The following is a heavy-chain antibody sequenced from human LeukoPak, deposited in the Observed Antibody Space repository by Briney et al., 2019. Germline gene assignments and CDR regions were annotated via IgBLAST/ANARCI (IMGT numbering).Heavy chain of an antibody. D-gene: IGHD3-10*01. CDR2: VSGSGLYT. CDR1: GFTFSTYA. CDR3: AKLMSQPALLFFDQ. J-gene: IGHJ4*02. V-gene: IGHV3-23*01. Sequence: PGGSLRLSCAASGFTFSTYAMSWVRQAPGKGLEWVATVSGSGLYTYYADSVRGRFTIPRDNSKDTFYLQMNSLRAEDTAVYYCAKLMSQPALLFFDQWGQGTLVTVSS.